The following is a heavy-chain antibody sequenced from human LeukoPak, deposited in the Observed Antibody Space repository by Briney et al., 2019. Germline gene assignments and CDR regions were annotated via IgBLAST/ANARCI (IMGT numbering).Heavy chain of an antibody. Sequence: PSGTLSLTCTVSGGSISSSSYYWGWIRQPPGKGLEWIGSIYYSGSTYYNPSLKSRVTISVDTSKNQFSLKLSSVTAADTAVYYRARENKQWLLIDYWGQGTLVTVSS. V-gene: IGHV4-39*07. D-gene: IGHD6-19*01. J-gene: IGHJ4*02. CDR1: GGSISSSSYY. CDR2: IYYSGST. CDR3: ARENKQWLLIDY.